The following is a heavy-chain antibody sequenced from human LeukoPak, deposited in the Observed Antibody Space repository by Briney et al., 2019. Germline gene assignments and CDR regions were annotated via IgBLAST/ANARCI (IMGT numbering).Heavy chain of an antibody. Sequence: SETLSLTCTVSGGSISRSSYYWGWIRQPPGKGLECIGSIYHSGSTYYNPSLKSRVTISVDTSKNQFSLNLSSVTAADTAMYYCARAVGTPRNFFDYWGQGTLVTVSS. J-gene: IGHJ4*02. CDR3: ARAVGTPRNFFDY. V-gene: IGHV4-39*07. CDR2: IYHSGST. D-gene: IGHD4-23*01. CDR1: GGSISRSSYY.